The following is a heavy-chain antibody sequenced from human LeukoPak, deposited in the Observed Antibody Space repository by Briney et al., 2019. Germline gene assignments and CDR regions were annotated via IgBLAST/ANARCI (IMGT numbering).Heavy chain of an antibody. CDR3: AGRGTYCSSTSCPSIDY. CDR2: VSGSGSSS. J-gene: IGHJ4*02. Sequence: SGGSLRLSCAASGFTFSDYAMSGVRQAPGKGLEWVSGVSGSGSSSYYVDSVKGRFTISRDNSKNTLYLQTNSLRAEDTAVYYCAGRGTYCSSTSCPSIDYWGQGTLVTVSS. V-gene: IGHV3-23*01. CDR1: GFTFSDYA. D-gene: IGHD2-2*01.